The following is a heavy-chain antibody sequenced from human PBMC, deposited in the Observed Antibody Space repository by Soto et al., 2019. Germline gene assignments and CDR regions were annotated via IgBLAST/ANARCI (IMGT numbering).Heavy chain of an antibody. D-gene: IGHD1-7*01. CDR3: AKDYDLRELLTFLDY. J-gene: IGHJ4*02. CDR1: GFTFISYA. CDR2: ISGGGDNT. Sequence: EVQLLESGGALVQPGGSLRLSCAASGFTFISYAMSWVRQAPGKGLEWVSAISGGGDNTYYADSVKGRFTISRDNSKNTLFLQMNSLRAEDTAVYYCAKDYDLRELLTFLDYWGQGTLVTVSS. V-gene: IGHV3-23*01.